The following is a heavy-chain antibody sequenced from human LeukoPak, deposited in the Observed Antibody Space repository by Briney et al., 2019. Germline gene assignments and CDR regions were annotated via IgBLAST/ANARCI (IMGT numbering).Heavy chain of an antibody. Sequence: GASVKVSCKASGYTFTGYYMHWVRQAPGQGLEWMGWINPNSGGTNYAQKFQGRVTMTRDTSISTVYMELSRLRSDDTAVYYCARDRGYNWNDVDAFNIWGQGTMVTVSS. CDR1: GYTFTGYY. CDR2: INPNSGGT. V-gene: IGHV1-2*02. J-gene: IGHJ3*02. CDR3: ARDRGYNWNDVDAFNI. D-gene: IGHD1-20*01.